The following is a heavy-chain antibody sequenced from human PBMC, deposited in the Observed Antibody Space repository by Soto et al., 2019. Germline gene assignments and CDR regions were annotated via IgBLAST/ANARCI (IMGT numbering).Heavy chain of an antibody. CDR1: GGSFSGHY. D-gene: IGHD3-9*01. J-gene: IGHJ2*01. Sequence: QVQLQQWGAGPLRPLETLSLTCGVSGGSFSGHYWAWIRQSPRKGLEWIGEINDRGSINYNPSLKSRVSISVDTSKNHYSLNLRSVTAADTAVYYCARESHDILTGPPWVWYFDLWGRGTLVTV. CDR3: ARESHDILTGPPWVWYFDL. V-gene: IGHV4-34*01. CDR2: INDRGSI.